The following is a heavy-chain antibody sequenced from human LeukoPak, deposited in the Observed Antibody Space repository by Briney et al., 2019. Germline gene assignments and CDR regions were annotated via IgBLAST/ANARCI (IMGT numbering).Heavy chain of an antibody. CDR1: GFTFSSYA. J-gene: IGHJ6*03. Sequence: GGSLRLSCAASGFTFSSYAMSWVRQAPGKGLEWVANIKQDGSEKYYVDSVKGRFTISRDNAKNSLYLQMNSLRAEDTAVYYCARNTDYYYYYYMDVWGKGTTVTVSS. CDR3: ARNTDYYYYYYMDV. V-gene: IGHV3-7*01. CDR2: IKQDGSEK. D-gene: IGHD2/OR15-2a*01.